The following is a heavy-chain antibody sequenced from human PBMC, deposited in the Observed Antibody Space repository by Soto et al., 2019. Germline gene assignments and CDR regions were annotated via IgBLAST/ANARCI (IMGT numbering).Heavy chain of an antibody. CDR2: ISSSGDTI. V-gene: IGHV3-48*03. J-gene: IGHJ4*02. CDR1: GFTFSSYE. D-gene: IGHD3-10*01. CDR3: ARSITPFDY. Sequence: PGGSLRLSCGASGFTFSSYEVNWVRQAPGRGLEWVSYISSSGDTINYADSVKGRFTISRDNAKNSLYLQMNSLRAEDTAVYYCARSITPFDYWGQGTPVTVSS.